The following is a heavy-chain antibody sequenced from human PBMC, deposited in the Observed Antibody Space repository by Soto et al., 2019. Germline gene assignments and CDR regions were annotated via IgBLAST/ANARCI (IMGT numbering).Heavy chain of an antibody. V-gene: IGHV3-23*01. J-gene: IGHJ4*02. D-gene: IGHD6-19*01. CDR2: ISGPGGST. CDR1: GFTFSNYA. CDR3: ARDERIAVAGTDN. Sequence: EVQLLESGGGLVQPGGSLRLSCAASGFTFSNYAMTWVRQAAGKGLEWVSSISGPGGSTYYADSVQGRFTISRDNSKNTLLLQMNTLRAEDTALYYCARDERIAVAGTDNRGQGILVTFTS.